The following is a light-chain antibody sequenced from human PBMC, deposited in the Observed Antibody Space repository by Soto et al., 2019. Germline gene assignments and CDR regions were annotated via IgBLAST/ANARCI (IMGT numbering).Light chain of an antibody. Sequence: AIQMTQSPSSLSASVGDRITITCRASQGIESDLSWYQQRQGKAPKLLIYAASNVHSGVPPRFSGSRSGRELTLTISNLQPEDFAYYYCLQDHDDSWTVGQGTKVDIK. V-gene: IGKV1-6*01. CDR2: AAS. J-gene: IGKJ1*01. CDR1: QGIESD. CDR3: LQDHDDSWT.